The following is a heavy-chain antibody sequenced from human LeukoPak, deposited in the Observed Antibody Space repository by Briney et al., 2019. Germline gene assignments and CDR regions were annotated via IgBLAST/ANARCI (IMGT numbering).Heavy chain of an antibody. CDR1: GYSFTSYW. D-gene: IGHD5-12*01. J-gene: IGHJ4*02. CDR2: IYPGDSDT. Sequence: GESLKISCKGSGYSFTSYWIGWVRQMPGIGLEWMGIIYPGDSDTRYSPSSQGQVTISVDKSTSTAYLQWRSLKASDTAMYYCVRQCDSGYDFDYWGQGTLVTISS. V-gene: IGHV5-51*01. CDR3: VRQCDSGYDFDY.